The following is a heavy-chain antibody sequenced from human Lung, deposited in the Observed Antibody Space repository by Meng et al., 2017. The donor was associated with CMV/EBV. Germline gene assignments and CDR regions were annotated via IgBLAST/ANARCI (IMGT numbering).Heavy chain of an antibody. CDR3: ATYDLLTGPDY. CDR1: GFTFRNYA. CDR2: IGGNGRNT. Sequence: GGSLRLSXAASGFTFRNYAMSWVRQTPGMGLEWVSLIGGNGRNTDYAASVKGRFTISRDNSKSTLYLQMNSLRAEDTAIYYRATYDLLTGPDYWGQGTLVTVSS. V-gene: IGHV3-23*01. D-gene: IGHD3-9*01. J-gene: IGHJ4*02.